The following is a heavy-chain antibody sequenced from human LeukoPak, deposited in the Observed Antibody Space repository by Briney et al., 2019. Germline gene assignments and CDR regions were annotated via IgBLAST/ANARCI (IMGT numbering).Heavy chain of an antibody. Sequence: SETLSLTCTVSGGSTSSYYWSWIRQPPGKGLEWIGEINHSGSTNYNPSLKSRVTISVDTSKNQFSLKLSSVTAADTAVYYCARHPGSYDAFDIWGQGTMVTVSS. D-gene: IGHD1-26*01. V-gene: IGHV4-59*08. CDR2: INHSGST. J-gene: IGHJ3*02. CDR3: ARHPGSYDAFDI. CDR1: GGSTSSYY.